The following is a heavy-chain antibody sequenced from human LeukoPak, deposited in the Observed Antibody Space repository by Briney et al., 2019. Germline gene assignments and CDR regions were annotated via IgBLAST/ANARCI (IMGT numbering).Heavy chain of an antibody. Sequence: SETLSLTCTVSGGSISSSSYYWGWIRQPPGKGLEWIGSIYYSGSTYYNPSPKSRVTISVDTSKNQFSLKLSSVTAADTAVYYCARLNYYGSGSPTGDYWGQGTLVTVSS. CDR1: GGSISSSSYY. CDR2: IYYSGST. D-gene: IGHD3-10*01. J-gene: IGHJ4*02. V-gene: IGHV4-39*01. CDR3: ARLNYYGSGSPTGDY.